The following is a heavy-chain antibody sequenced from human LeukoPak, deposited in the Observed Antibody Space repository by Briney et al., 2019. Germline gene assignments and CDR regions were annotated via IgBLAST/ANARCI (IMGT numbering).Heavy chain of an antibody. CDR3: ARGVRDCSSTSLYYYYYGMDV. CDR1: GFTFSSYS. D-gene: IGHD2-2*01. V-gene: IGHV3-21*01. CDR2: ISSSSSYI. Sequence: GGSLRLSCAASGFTFSSYSMNWVRQAPGKGLEWVSSISSSSSYIYYADSVKGRFTISRDNAKNSLYLQMNSLRAEDTAVYYCARGVRDCSSTSLYYYYYGMDVRGQGTTVTVSS. J-gene: IGHJ6*02.